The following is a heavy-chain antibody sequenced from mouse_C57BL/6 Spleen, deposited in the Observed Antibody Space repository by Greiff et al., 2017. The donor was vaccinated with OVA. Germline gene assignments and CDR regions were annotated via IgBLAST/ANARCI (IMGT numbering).Heavy chain of an antibody. V-gene: IGHV7-1*01. CDR2: SRNKANDYTT. D-gene: IGHD1-1*01. J-gene: IGHJ4*01. CDR1: GFTFSDVY. Sequence: EVKLMESGGGLVQSGRSLRLSCATSGFTFSDVYMEWVRQAPGKGLEWIAASRNKANDYTTEYSASVKGRFIVSRDTSQSILYLQMNALRAEDTAIYYCARVLRGYYAMDYWGQGTSVTVSS. CDR3: ARVLRGYYAMDY.